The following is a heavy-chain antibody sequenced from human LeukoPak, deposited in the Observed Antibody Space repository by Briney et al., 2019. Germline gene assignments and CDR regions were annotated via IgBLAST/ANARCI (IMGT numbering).Heavy chain of an antibody. D-gene: IGHD5-12*01. CDR3: ARRRSGYDDNWFDP. Sequence: SETLSLTCTVSGGSISSSSPYCGWIRQPPGKGLEWIGSMYYSGSTYYNPSLKSRVTISVDTSKNQFSLRLSSVTAADTAVYYCARRRSGYDDNWFDPWGQGTLVTVSS. V-gene: IGHV4-39*01. CDR2: MYYSGST. CDR1: GGSISSSSPY. J-gene: IGHJ5*02.